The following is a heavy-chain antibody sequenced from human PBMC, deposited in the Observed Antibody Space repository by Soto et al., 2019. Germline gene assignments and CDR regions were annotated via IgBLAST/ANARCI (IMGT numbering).Heavy chain of an antibody. Sequence: GGSLRLSCAASGFTFSSYEMNWVRQAPGKGLEWVSYISSSGSTIYYADSVKGRFTISRRNTKNSQKLQINSLRAVDTAVYYCARVLSSGGSDSYYYYGMGVWGQLATVTVAS. V-gene: IGHV3-48*03. CDR1: GFTFSSYE. D-gene: IGHD5-12*01. CDR3: ARVLSSGGSDSYYYYGMGV. J-gene: IGHJ6*01. CDR2: ISSSGSTI.